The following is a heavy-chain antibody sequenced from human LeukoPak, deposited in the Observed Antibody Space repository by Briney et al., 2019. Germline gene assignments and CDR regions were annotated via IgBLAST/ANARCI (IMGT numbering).Heavy chain of an antibody. J-gene: IGHJ4*02. Sequence: GESLKISCKGSGYIFPNYWIGWVRQVPGKGLEWMGIIYPDDSDTRYSPSFEGQVTISADKSISTAYLQWSSLKASDTAMYYCGRLWGPDDRIDDWGQGTLVTVSS. V-gene: IGHV5-51*01. CDR2: IYPDDSDT. CDR1: GYIFPNYW. D-gene: IGHD3-22*01. CDR3: GRLWGPDDRIDD.